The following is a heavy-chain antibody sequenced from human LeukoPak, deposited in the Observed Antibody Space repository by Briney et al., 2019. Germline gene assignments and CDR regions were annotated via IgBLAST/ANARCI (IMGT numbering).Heavy chain of an antibody. Sequence: PGGSLRLSGAASGLTSNNYAMHWVRQAPVKGLKWVAVTSKDGSHKYYADSVRGRFTISRDNSKNTLYLQMSSLRAEDTAIYYCARIGHDLYQTFDSWGHGTLITVSS. D-gene: IGHD2-2*01. CDR1: GLTSNNYA. CDR3: ARIGHDLYQTFDS. CDR2: TSKDGSHK. V-gene: IGHV3-30*03. J-gene: IGHJ5*01.